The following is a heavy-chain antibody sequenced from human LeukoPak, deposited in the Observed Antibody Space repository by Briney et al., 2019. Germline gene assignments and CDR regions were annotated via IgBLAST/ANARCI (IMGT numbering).Heavy chain of an antibody. CDR3: ARGIGIAAARRFDP. J-gene: IGHJ5*02. V-gene: IGHV4-34*01. D-gene: IGHD6-13*01. CDR2: INHSGST. Sequence: PSETLSLTCAVYGGSFSGYYWSWIRQPPGKGLEWIGEINHSGSTNYNPSLKSRVTISVDTSKNQFSLKLSSVTAADTAVYYCARGIGIAAARRFDPWGQRTLVTVSS. CDR1: GGSFSGYY.